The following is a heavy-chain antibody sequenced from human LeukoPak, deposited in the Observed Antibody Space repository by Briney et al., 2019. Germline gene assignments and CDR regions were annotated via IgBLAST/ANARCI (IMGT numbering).Heavy chain of an antibody. D-gene: IGHD3-10*01. J-gene: IGHJ6*04. CDR3: ARDRDYGSGSYYYYGMDV. V-gene: IGHV3-7*03. Sequence: GGSLRLSCAAAGFTFSSYWMSRVRQAPGKGLEWVANIKQDGSEKYYVDSVKGRFTISRDNAKNSLYLQMSSLRAEDTAVYYCARDRDYGSGSYYYYGMDVWGKGTTVTVSS. CDR1: GFTFSSYW. CDR2: IKQDGSEK.